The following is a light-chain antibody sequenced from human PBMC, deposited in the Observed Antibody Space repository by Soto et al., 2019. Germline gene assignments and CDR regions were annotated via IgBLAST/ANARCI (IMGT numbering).Light chain of an antibody. V-gene: IGLV2-14*01. CDR2: DVT. CDR1: SSHVGGYNY. Sequence: QSALTQPASVSGSPGQSITISCTGTSSHVGGYNYVSWYQQHPGKAPKLVIFDVTDRPSGVSNRFSGSKSGNTPSLTISGLQAEDEADYYCSAYTSSSTRVFGTGTKLTVL. J-gene: IGLJ1*01. CDR3: SAYTSSSTRV.